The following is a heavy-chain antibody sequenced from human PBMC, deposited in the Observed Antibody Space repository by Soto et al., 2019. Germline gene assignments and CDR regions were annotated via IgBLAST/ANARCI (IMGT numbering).Heavy chain of an antibody. CDR3: ARESPYDSSGYYYAYYYYGMDV. CDR2: ISYDGSNK. J-gene: IGHJ6*02. D-gene: IGHD3-22*01. Sequence: PGGSLRLSCAASGFTFSSYAMHWVRQAPGKGLEWVAVISYDGSNKYYADSVKGRFTISRDNSKNTLYLQMNSLRAEDTAVYYCARESPYDSSGYYYAYYYYGMDVWGQGTTVTVS. V-gene: IGHV3-30-3*01. CDR1: GFTFSSYA.